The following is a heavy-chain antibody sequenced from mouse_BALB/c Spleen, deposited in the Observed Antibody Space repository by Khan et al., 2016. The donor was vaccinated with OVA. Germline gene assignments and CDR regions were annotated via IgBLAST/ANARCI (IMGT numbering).Heavy chain of an antibody. CDR2: ISYSGTT. Sequence: EVELVESGPGLVKPSQSLSLTCTVTGFSITSYDASYLLRPFPGNILGLMVFISYSGTTNYTPLLNSRIFITRDTSKNHFFLQLSFVTTEDTAAYYCERVYGGDFDYWGQGTTLTVSS. D-gene: IGHD1-1*01. CDR3: ERVYGGDFDY. CDR1: GFSITSYDA. V-gene: IGHV3-2*02. J-gene: IGHJ2*01.